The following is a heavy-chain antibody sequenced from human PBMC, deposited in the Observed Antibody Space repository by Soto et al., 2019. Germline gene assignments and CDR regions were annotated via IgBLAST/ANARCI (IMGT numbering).Heavy chain of an antibody. V-gene: IGHV4-59*08. CDR2: IYYSGST. D-gene: IGHD5-18*01. CDR3: ARLVWSYGTWFDP. J-gene: IGHJ5*02. CDR1: GGSISSYY. Sequence: LSLTCTVSGGSISSYYWSWIRQPPGKGLEWIGYIYYSGSTNYNPSLKSRVTISVDTSKNQFSLKLSSVTAADTAVYYCARLVWSYGTWFDPWGQGTLVTVSS.